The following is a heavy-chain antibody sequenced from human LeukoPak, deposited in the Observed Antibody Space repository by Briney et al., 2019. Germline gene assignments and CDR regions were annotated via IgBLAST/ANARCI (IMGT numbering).Heavy chain of an antibody. Sequence: SETLSLTCTVSGGSISSSSYYWGWIRQPPGKGLEWIGSIYYSGSTYYNPSLKSRVTISVDTSKNQFSLKLSSVTAADTAVYYCARVDGQEPFDYWGQGTLVTVSS. CDR1: GGSISSSSYY. V-gene: IGHV4-39*01. J-gene: IGHJ4*02. CDR2: IYYSGST. D-gene: IGHD1-14*01. CDR3: ARVDGQEPFDY.